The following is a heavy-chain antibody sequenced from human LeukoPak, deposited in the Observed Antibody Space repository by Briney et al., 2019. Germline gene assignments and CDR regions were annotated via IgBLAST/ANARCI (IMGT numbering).Heavy chain of an antibody. Sequence: GGSLRLSCAAYGFTFSSYAMHWVRQAPGKGLEYVSAISSNGGSTYYANSVKGRFTISRDNSKNTLYLQMGSLRAEDMAVYYCARDQGGFGEPYYFDYWGQGTLVTVSS. CDR2: ISSNGGST. D-gene: IGHD3-10*01. CDR3: ARDQGGFGEPYYFDY. J-gene: IGHJ4*02. V-gene: IGHV3-64*01. CDR1: GFTFSSYA.